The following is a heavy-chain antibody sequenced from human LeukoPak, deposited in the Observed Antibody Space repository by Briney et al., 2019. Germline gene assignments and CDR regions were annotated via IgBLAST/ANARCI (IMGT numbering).Heavy chain of an antibody. CDR1: GGSFSGYY. Sequence: PSETLSLTCAVYGGSFSGYYWSWIGQPPGKGLEGMGEINNSGSTNYNPSLKSRVTISVDTSKNQFSLKLSSVTAADTAVYYCARGRAGYCSGGSCFRFDYWGQGTLVAVSS. J-gene: IGHJ4*02. V-gene: IGHV4-34*01. D-gene: IGHD2-15*01. CDR3: ARGRAGYCSGGSCFRFDY. CDR2: INNSGST.